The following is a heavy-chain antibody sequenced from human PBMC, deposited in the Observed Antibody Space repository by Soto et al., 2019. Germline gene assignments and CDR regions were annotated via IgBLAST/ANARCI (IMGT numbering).Heavy chain of an antibody. J-gene: IGHJ4*02. CDR1: GYIFPTYW. Sequence: LGESLNISCKTSGYIFPTYWIGWARQMPGKGLEWMGIIYPVDSDARYSPSFQGHVTFSVDKSITTAYLQWSSLKASDTAIYYCARGSGVDWKVDYWGQGTLVTVSS. CDR2: IYPVDSDA. D-gene: IGHD2-21*02. CDR3: ARGSGVDWKVDY. V-gene: IGHV5-51*01.